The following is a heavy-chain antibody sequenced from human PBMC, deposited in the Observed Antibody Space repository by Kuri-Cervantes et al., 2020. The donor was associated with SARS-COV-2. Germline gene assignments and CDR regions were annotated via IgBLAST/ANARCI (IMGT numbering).Heavy chain of an antibody. J-gene: IGHJ4*02. CDR2: IGPSGTTK. CDR3: AKEMGYCSSTTCPIDY. D-gene: IGHD2-2*01. CDR1: GFIFSDYY. V-gene: IGHV3-11*01. Sequence: GGSLRLSCTASGFIFSDYYMTWIRQAPGKGLEWVSNIGPSGTTKYYADSVKGRFTISRDNAKNSLYLQMDSLRAEDTAVCYCAKEMGYCSSTTCPIDYWGQGTLVTVSS.